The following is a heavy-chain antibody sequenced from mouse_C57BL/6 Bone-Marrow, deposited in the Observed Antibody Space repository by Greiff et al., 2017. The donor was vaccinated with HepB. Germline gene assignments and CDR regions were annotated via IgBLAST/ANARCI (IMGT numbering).Heavy chain of an antibody. Sequence: EVKLMESGPELVKPGASVKMSCKASGYTFTDYNMHWVKQSHGKSLEWIGYINPNNGGTSYNQKFKGKATLTVNKSSSTAYMELRSLTSEDSAVYYCAYDGYSFDYWGQGTTLTVSS. V-gene: IGHV1-22*01. CDR3: AYDGYSFDY. J-gene: IGHJ2*01. CDR1: GYTFTDYN. CDR2: INPNNGGT. D-gene: IGHD2-3*01.